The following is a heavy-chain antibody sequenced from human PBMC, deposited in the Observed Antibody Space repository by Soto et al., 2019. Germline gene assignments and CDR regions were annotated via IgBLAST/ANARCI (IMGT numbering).Heavy chain of an antibody. J-gene: IGHJ4*02. CDR3: ARAYRDSDFDY. CDR1: GFTFSAYG. V-gene: IGHV3-33*01. D-gene: IGHD1-26*01. CDR2: IWFDGSNK. Sequence: GGSLRLSCAASGFTFSAYGMHWVRQAPGRGLEWVAFIWFDGSNKYYADSVKGRFTISRDNSKNTLFLQMNSLRAEDTAVYYCARAYRDSDFDYWGQGTLVTVSS.